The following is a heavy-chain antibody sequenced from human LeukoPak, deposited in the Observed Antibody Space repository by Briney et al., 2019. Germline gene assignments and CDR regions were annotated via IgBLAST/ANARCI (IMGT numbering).Heavy chain of an antibody. CDR3: AALPYTTAWREY. CDR2: MYNSGPP. V-gene: IGHV4-59*13. J-gene: IGHJ4*02. Sequence: SETLSLTCSLSGDSIESYFWTWIRQPRGKGPEWIGYMYNSGPPNYNPSLKSRVAISGDTTKNVFSLNLQSVTAADSAIYYCAALPYTTAWREYWGQGALVTVSS. D-gene: IGHD3-16*01. CDR1: GDSIESYF.